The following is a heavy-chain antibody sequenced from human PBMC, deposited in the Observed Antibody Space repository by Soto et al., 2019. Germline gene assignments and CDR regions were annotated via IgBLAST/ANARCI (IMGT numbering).Heavy chain of an antibody. CDR2: IIPIFGTA. CDR3: ARGRIAAAGYYYYYGMDV. V-gene: IGHV1-69*12. D-gene: IGHD6-13*01. Sequence: QVQLVQSGAKVKKPGSSVKVSCKASGGTFSSYAISWVRQAPGQGLEWMGGIIPIFGTANYAQKFQGRVTITADESTSTAYMELSSLRSEDTAVYYCARGRIAAAGYYYYYGMDVWGQGTTVTVSS. CDR1: GGTFSSYA. J-gene: IGHJ6*02.